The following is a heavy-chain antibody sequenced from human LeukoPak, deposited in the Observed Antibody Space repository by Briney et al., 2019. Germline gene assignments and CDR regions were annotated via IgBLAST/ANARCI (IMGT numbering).Heavy chain of an antibody. CDR2: ISYDGSNK. Sequence: GRSLRLSCAASGFTFSSYAMHWVRQAPGKGLEWVAVISYDGSNKYYADSVKGRFTISRDNSKNTLYLQMNSLRAEDTAAYYCAREGCSSTSCHLAFYYYYMDVWGKGTTVTVSS. CDR3: AREGCSSTSCHLAFYYYYMDV. V-gene: IGHV3-30-3*01. CDR1: GFTFSSYA. D-gene: IGHD2-2*01. J-gene: IGHJ6*03.